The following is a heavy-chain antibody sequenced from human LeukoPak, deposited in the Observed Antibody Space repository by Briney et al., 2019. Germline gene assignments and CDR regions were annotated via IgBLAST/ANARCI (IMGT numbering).Heavy chain of an antibody. J-gene: IGHJ2*01. CDR2: FDPEDGET. V-gene: IGHV1-24*01. D-gene: IGHD1-26*01. CDR3: ATLHTPPSGSYHGWYFDL. CDR1: GYTLTELS. Sequence: EASVKVSCKVSGYTLTELSMHWVRQAPGKGLEWMGGFDPEDGETIYAQKFQGRVTMTEDTSTDTAYMELSSLRSEDTAVYYCATLHTPPSGSYHGWYFDLWGRGTLVTVSS.